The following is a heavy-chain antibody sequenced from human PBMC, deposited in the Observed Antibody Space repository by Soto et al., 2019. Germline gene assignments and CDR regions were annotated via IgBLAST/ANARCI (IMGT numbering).Heavy chain of an antibody. Sequence: SLRLSCTGSGFTFGSYALSWVRQAPGKGLEWVGVIRSEANGGTTDYAASVKGRITISRDDSKSIAYMEINSLQTEDTAVYYCTRYYYEGSGYYVYWGQGALVTVSS. D-gene: IGHD3-22*01. CDR1: GFTFGSYA. CDR3: TRYYYEGSGYYVY. J-gene: IGHJ4*02. V-gene: IGHV3-49*04. CDR2: IRSEANGGTT.